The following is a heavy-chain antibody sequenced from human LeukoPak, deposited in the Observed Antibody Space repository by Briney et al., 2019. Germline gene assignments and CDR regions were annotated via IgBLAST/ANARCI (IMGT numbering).Heavy chain of an antibody. J-gene: IGHJ4*02. CDR3: ARDAGIVATIPPDY. CDR2: ISSSGSTI. D-gene: IGHD5-12*01. Sequence: PGGSLRLSCAASGFTFSSYEMNWVRQAPGKGLEWVSYISSSGSTIYYADSVKGRFTISRDNAKDSLYLQMNSLRAEDTAVYYCARDAGIVATIPPDYWGQGTLVTVSS. V-gene: IGHV3-48*03. CDR1: GFTFSSYE.